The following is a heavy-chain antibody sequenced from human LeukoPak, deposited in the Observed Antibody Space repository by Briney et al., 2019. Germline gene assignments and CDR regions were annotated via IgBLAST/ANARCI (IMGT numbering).Heavy chain of an antibody. J-gene: IGHJ4*02. V-gene: IGHV5-51*01. CDR3: ARPYYDSSGYYYI. CDR2: IYPGDYDT. CDR1: GYSFTSYW. D-gene: IGHD3-22*01. Sequence: GESLKISCKGSGYSFTSYWIGWVRQLPGKGLEWMGIIYPGDYDTRYSPSFQGQVTISADKSISTAYLQWSSLKASDTAMYYCARPYYDSSGYYYIWGQGTLVTVSS.